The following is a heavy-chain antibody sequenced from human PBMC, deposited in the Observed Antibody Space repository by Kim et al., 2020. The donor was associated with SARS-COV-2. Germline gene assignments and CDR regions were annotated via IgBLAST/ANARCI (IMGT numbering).Heavy chain of an antibody. CDR3: ARDYNLLGPDY. CDR2: IFYTGST. CDR1: DGSISSKNYY. J-gene: IGHJ4*02. Sequence: SETLSLTCTVSDGSISSKNYYWAWIRQPPGKGLEWIGNIFYTGSTYYSPSLKSRVTISVDTSKNQFSLKLSSATAADTAAYYCARDYNLLGPDYWGPGIL. V-gene: IGHV4-39*02. D-gene: IGHD1-20*01.